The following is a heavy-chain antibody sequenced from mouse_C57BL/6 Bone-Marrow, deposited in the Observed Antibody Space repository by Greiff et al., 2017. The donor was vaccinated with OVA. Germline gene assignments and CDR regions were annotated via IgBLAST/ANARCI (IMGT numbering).Heavy chain of an antibody. CDR1: GFSLTSSA. V-gene: IGHV2-9-1*01. Sequence: VQRVESGPGLVAPSQSLSITCTVSGFSLTSSAISWVRQPPGKGLEWLGVIWTGGGTNYNSALKSRLSISKDNSKSQVFLKMNSLQTDDTARYYCASLYGNYAWFAYWGQGTLVTVSA. CDR3: ASLYGNYAWFAY. D-gene: IGHD2-1*01. J-gene: IGHJ3*01. CDR2: IWTGGGT.